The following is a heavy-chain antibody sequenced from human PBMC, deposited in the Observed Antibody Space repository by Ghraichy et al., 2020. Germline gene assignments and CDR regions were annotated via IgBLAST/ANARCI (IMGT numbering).Heavy chain of an antibody. CDR2: ISGSGGST. CDR3: ATHVQRIAVAWYYAY. Sequence: GGSLRLSCAASGFTFSSYAMSWVRQAPGKGLEWVSAISGSGGSTYYADSVKGRFTISRDNSKNTLYLQMNSLRAEDTAVYYCATHVQRIAVAWYYAYWGQGTLVTVSS. J-gene: IGHJ4*02. D-gene: IGHD6-19*01. V-gene: IGHV3-23*01. CDR1: GFTFSSYA.